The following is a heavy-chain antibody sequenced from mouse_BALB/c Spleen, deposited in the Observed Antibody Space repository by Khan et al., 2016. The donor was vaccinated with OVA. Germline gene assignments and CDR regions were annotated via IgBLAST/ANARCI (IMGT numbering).Heavy chain of an antibody. J-gene: IGHJ3*01. V-gene: IGHV1-77*01. CDR1: GYSFTDYI. CDR2: IYPGSGSI. D-gene: IGHD1-1*01. Sequence: QIQLVQSGPELLKPGASVKMSCKASGYSFTDYIISWVKQRTGQGLQWIGEIYPGSGSIYSNEKFKGKATLTADKSSNTAYMQISSLTTEDSAVDFCARRDDGSTYPGFAYWGQGTLVTVSA. CDR3: ARRDDGSTYPGFAY.